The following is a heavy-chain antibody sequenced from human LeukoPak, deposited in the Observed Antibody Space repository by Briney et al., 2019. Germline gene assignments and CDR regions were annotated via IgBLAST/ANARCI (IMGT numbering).Heavy chain of an antibody. CDR3: AKQYIVVVPAAIENWFDP. CDR1: GFTFSSYG. D-gene: IGHD2-2*01. J-gene: IGHJ5*02. CDR2: IRYDGSNK. V-gene: IGHV3-30*02. Sequence: GGSLRLSCAASGFTFSSYGMHWVRQAPGKGLEWVAFIRYDGSNKYYADSVKGRFTISRDNSKNTLYLQMNSLRAEDTAVYYCAKQYIVVVPAAIENWFDPWGQGTLVTVSS.